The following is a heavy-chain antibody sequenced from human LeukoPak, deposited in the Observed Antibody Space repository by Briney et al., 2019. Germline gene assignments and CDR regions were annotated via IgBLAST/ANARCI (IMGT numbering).Heavy chain of an antibody. V-gene: IGHV3-21*06. Sequence: KPGGSLRLSCAASGFAFSNCNMNWVRQAPGKGLEWVSSISSSCSYIYYADSVKGRFTISRDNAKNSLYLQMNSLRAEDTAVYYCARVGDTAMVGYFDYWGQGTLVTVSS. CDR1: GFAFSNCN. CDR3: ARVGDTAMVGYFDY. J-gene: IGHJ4*02. D-gene: IGHD5-18*01. CDR2: ISSSCSYI.